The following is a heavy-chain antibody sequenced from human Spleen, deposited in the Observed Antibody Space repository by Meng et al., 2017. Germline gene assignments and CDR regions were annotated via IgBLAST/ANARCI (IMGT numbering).Heavy chain of an antibody. J-gene: IGHJ6*02. Sequence: GSLRLSCTVSGGSMTTYYWSWVRQPAGKGLEWIGRIYPSGSTNFNPSLKSRVSMSVDTAKKQFSLKPTSVTAADTALYFCARDFGINGMDVWGQGTTVTVSS. CDR1: GGSMTTYY. CDR3: ARDFGINGMDV. CDR2: IYPSGST. V-gene: IGHV4-4*07. D-gene: IGHD3-16*01.